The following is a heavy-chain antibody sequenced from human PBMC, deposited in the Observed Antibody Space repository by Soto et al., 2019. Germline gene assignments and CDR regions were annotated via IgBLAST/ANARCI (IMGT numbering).Heavy chain of an antibody. CDR3: ARESNYYYYMDV. Sequence: QVQLVQSGAEVKKPGASVKVSCKASGYTFTSYGISWVRQATGQGLEWMGWMNPNSGNTGYAQKFQGRVTMTRNTSISTAYMELSSLRSEDTAVYYCARESNYYYYMDVWGKGTTVTVSS. CDR1: GYTFTSYG. J-gene: IGHJ6*03. V-gene: IGHV1-8*02. CDR2: MNPNSGNT.